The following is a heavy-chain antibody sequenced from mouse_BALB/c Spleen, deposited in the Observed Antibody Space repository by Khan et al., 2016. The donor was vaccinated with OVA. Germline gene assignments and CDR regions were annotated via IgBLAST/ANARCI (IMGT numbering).Heavy chain of an antibody. J-gene: IGHJ3*01. D-gene: IGHD2-14*01. CDR2: INPSSGYT. Sequence: VQLQQSGAELARPGASVKMSCKASGYTFTSYTIHWITQRPGQGLEWIGYINPSSGYTNYNQKFKDKATLTADKSSTTAYMQLSSLTSDDSAVYYCARDGAYYRNDGWFAYWGQGTLVTVSA. CDR1: GYTFTSYT. CDR3: ARDGAYYRNDGWFAY. V-gene: IGHV1-4*01.